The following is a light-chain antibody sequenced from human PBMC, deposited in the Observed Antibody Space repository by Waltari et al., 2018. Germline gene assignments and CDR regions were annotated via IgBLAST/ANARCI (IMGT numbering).Light chain of an antibody. CDR1: TGAVTSGYF. CDR2: STS. V-gene: IGLV7-43*01. Sequence: QTVVTQEPSLTVSPGGTVTLTCASSTGAVTSGYFPIWFQQKPGQAPRPLIYSTSNEHSGTPARFSGSRLGDKAALTLSAVQPEDEAEYYCLLYHSGAQLWVFGGGTKLTVL. J-gene: IGLJ3*02. CDR3: LLYHSGAQLWV.